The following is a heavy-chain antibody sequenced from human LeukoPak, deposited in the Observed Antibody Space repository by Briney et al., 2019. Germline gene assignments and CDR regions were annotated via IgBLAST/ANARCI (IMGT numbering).Heavy chain of an antibody. CDR3: AKVEDYYDSSGYSRDEYFQH. V-gene: IGHV3-23*01. D-gene: IGHD3-22*01. CDR2: ISGSGGST. J-gene: IGHJ1*01. Sequence: GGSLRLSCAASGFTFSSYAMSWVRQAPGKGLEWVSAISGSGGSTYYADSVKGRFTISRDNSKNTLYLQMNSLRPEDTAVYYCAKVEDYYDSSGYSRDEYFQHWGQGTLVTVSS. CDR1: GFTFSSYA.